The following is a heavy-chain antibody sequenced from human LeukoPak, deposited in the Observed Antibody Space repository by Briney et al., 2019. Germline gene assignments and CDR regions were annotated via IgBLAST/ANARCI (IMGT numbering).Heavy chain of an antibody. CDR3: ARGAEVVVVTSWAFDI. V-gene: IGHV4-34*01. CDR2: INHSGSI. Sequence: SETLSLTCAVYGGSFSGYYWSWIRQPPGKGLEWIGEINHSGSINYNPSLKRRVTISVDTSKNQFSLKLNSVTAADTAVYYCARGAEVVVVTSWAFDIWGQGIMVTVSS. D-gene: IGHD2-21*02. J-gene: IGHJ3*02. CDR1: GGSFSGYY.